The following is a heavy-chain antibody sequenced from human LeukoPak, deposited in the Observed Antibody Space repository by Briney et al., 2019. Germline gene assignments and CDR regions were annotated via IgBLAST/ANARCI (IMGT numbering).Heavy chain of an antibody. D-gene: IGHD1-26*01. J-gene: IGHJ6*03. CDR1: GGSISSSSYY. Sequence: SETLSLTCTVSGGSISSSSYYWGWIRQPPGKGLEWIGSIYYSGSTYYNPSLKSRVTISVDTSKNQFSLKLSSVTAADTAVYYCARLRSYSNYYYMDVWGKGTTVTVSS. CDR2: IYYSGST. V-gene: IGHV4-39*01. CDR3: ARLRSYSNYYYMDV.